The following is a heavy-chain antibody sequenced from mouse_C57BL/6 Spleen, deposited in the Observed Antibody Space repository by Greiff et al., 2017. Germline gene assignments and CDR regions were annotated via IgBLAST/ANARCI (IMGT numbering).Heavy chain of an antibody. CDR1: GYTFTDYE. V-gene: IGHV1-15*01. CDR3: TRGDYDEGAWFAY. CDR2: IDPETGGT. Sequence: VQLQQSGAELVRPGASVTLSCKASGYTFTDYEMHWVKQTPVHGLEWIGAIDPETGGTAYNQKFKGKAILTADKSSSTAYMELRSLTSEDSAVYYCTRGDYDEGAWFAYWGQGTLVTVSA. D-gene: IGHD2-4*01. J-gene: IGHJ3*01.